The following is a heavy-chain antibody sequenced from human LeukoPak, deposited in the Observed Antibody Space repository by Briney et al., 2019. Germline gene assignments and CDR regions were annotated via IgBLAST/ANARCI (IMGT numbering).Heavy chain of an antibody. CDR2: FYAGGTA. J-gene: IGHJ3*02. D-gene: IGHD6-19*01. CDR1: GFSVRSSY. V-gene: IGHV3-53*01. Sequence: PGGSLRLSCAASGFSVRSSYMSWVRQAPGKGLEWVSVFYAGGTANYADSVKGRFTISRDNSKNTLYLQMNNLSAEDTAVYYCAKDLGHSSGWSDAFDIWGQGTIVTVSS. CDR3: AKDLGHSSGWSDAFDI.